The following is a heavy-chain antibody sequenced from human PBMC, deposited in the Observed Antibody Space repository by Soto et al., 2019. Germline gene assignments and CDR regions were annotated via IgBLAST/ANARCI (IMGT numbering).Heavy chain of an antibody. V-gene: IGHV1-18*01. CDR3: ARDPDYYYGSGSDNRLDP. CDR1: GYTFTSYG. D-gene: IGHD3-10*01. Sequence: QVQLVQSGAEVKKPGASVKVSCKASGYTFTSYGIIWVRQAPGQGLEWMGWISAYNGNTNYAQKLQGRVTMTTDTSTSTAYMELRSLRSDDTAVFYCARDPDYYYGSGSDNRLDPWGQGTLVTVSS. CDR2: ISAYNGNT. J-gene: IGHJ5*02.